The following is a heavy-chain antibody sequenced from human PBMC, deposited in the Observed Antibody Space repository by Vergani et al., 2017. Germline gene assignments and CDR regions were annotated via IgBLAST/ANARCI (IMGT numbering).Heavy chain of an antibody. J-gene: IGHJ5*02. CDR3: ASQITYTTIFGVVIIPVDPNWFDP. CDR1: GGSISSSSYS. Sequence: QLQLQESGPGLVKPSETLSLTCTVSGGSISSSSYSWGWIRQPPGKGLEWIGSIYSSGSTYSHPSLKSRVTISVDTSKNQFSLKLSSVTAADTAVYYCASQITYTTIFGVVIIPVDPNWFDPWGQGTLVTVSS. CDR2: IYSSGST. V-gene: IGHV4-39*01. D-gene: IGHD3-3*01.